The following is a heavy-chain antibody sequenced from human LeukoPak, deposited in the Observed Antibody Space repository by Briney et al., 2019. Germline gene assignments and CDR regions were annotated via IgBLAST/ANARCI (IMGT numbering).Heavy chain of an antibody. CDR2: INHSGST. CDR1: GGSFSGYY. J-gene: IGHJ6*03. CDR3: ASGPWFGELGYYYYYMDV. D-gene: IGHD3-10*01. Sequence: SETLSLTCAVYGGSFSGYYWSWIRQPPGKGLEWIGEINHSGSTNYSPSLKSRGTISVDTSKNQFSLKLSSVTAADTAVYYCASGPWFGELGYYYYYMDVWGKGTTVTVSS. V-gene: IGHV4-34*01.